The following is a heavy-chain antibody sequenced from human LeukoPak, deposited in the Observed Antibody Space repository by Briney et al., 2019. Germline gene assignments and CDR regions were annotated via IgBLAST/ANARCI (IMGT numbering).Heavy chain of an antibody. CDR3: ARERITMVRGVIIYYYYYMDV. V-gene: IGHV1-2*02. Sequence: ASVKVSCKASGYTFTGYYMHWVRQAPGQGLEWMGWINPNSGGTNYAQKFQGRVTKTRDTSISTAYMELSRLRSDDTAVYYCARERITMVRGVIIYYYYYMDVWGKGTTVTISS. CDR2: INPNSGGT. CDR1: GYTFTGYY. J-gene: IGHJ6*03. D-gene: IGHD3-10*01.